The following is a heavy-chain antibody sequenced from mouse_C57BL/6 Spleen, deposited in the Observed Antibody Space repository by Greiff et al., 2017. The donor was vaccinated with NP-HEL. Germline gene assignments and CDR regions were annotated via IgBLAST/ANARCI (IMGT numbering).Heavy chain of an antibody. V-gene: IGHV1-52*01. Sequence: VQLQQPGAELVRPGSSVKLSCKASGYTFTSYWMHWVKQRPIQGLEWIGNIDPSDSETHYNQKFKDKATLTVDKSSSTAYMQLSSLTSEDSAVYYCARYGGSHWYFDVWGTGTTVTVSS. CDR2: IDPSDSET. J-gene: IGHJ1*03. CDR3: ARYGGSHWYFDV. D-gene: IGHD1-1*01. CDR1: GYTFTSYW.